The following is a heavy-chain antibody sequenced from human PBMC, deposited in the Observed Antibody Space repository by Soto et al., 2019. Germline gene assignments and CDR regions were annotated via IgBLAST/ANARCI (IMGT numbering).Heavy chain of an antibody. CDR2: ISYDGSNK. J-gene: IGHJ4*02. CDR3: AKDSHGGYSIAAPFIDY. Sequence: QVQLVESGGGVVQPGRSLRLSCAASGFTFSSYGMHWVRQAPGKGLEWVAVISYDGSNKYYADSVKGRFTISRDNSKNTLYLQMNSLRAEDTAVYYCAKDSHGGYSIAAPFIDYWGQGTLVTVSS. D-gene: IGHD6-6*01. CDR1: GFTFSSYG. V-gene: IGHV3-30*18.